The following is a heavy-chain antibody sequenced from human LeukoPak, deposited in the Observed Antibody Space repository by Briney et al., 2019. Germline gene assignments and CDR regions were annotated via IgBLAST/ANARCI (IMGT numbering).Heavy chain of an antibody. CDR1: GFTFDDYG. D-gene: IGHD3-10*01. Sequence: GGSLRLSCAASGFTFDDYGMSWVRQAPGKGLKWVSGINWNGGSTGYADSVKGRFTISRDNSKNTLYLQMNSLRAEDTAVYYCARGHGSGSYYDYWGQGTLVTVSS. CDR2: INWNGGST. V-gene: IGHV3-20*04. CDR3: ARGHGSGSYYDY. J-gene: IGHJ4*02.